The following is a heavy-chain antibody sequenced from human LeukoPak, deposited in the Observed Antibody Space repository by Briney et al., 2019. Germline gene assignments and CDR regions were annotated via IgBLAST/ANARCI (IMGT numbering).Heavy chain of an antibody. CDR1: GFTFSSYW. V-gene: IGHV3-7*01. CDR2: IKQDGSEK. Sequence: LRLSCAASGFTFSSYWMSWVRQAPGKGLEGVADIKQDGSEKYYVDSVKGRFTISRDNAKTSLYLQMNSLRAEDTAVYYCAGRGYSGYGAYFDYWGQGTLVTVSS. D-gene: IGHD5-12*01. CDR3: AGRGYSGYGAYFDY. J-gene: IGHJ4*02.